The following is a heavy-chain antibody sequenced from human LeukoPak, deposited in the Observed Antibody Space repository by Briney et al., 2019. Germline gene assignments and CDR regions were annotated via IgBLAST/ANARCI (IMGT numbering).Heavy chain of an antibody. Sequence: ASVKVSCKASGYTFTGYYMHWVRQAPGQGLEWMGWINPNSGDTNYAQKFQGRVTMTRDTSISTAYMEPSRLRSDDTAVYYCARDYYDSSGYRAFDIWGQGTMVTVSS. CDR2: INPNSGDT. D-gene: IGHD3-22*01. V-gene: IGHV1-2*02. J-gene: IGHJ3*02. CDR1: GYTFTGYY. CDR3: ARDYYDSSGYRAFDI.